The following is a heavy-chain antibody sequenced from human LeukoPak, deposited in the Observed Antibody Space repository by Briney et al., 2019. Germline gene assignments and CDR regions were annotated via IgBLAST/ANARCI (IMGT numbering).Heavy chain of an antibody. J-gene: IGHJ4*02. D-gene: IGHD2-15*01. V-gene: IGHV4-4*07. Sequence: SETLSLTCTVSGGSISSYYWSWIRQPAGKGLEWIGRIDTSGNTNYKPSLKSRVTMSVDTSKSQFSLKLSSVTAADTAVYYCARGRYCSDGSCYLDYWGQGTLVTVSS. CDR1: GGSISSYY. CDR2: IDTSGNT. CDR3: ARGRYCSDGSCYLDY.